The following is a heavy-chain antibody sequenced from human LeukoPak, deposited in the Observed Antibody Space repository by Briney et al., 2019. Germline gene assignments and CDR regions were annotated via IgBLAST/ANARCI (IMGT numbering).Heavy chain of an antibody. CDR2: ISSSSSTI. J-gene: IGHJ4*02. V-gene: IGHV3-48*04. D-gene: IGHD4-23*01. CDR3: ARAERELRWYFPFDY. Sequence: PGGSLRLSCAASGFTFSSYSMNWVRQAPGKGLEWVSYISSSSSTIYYADSVKGRFTISRDNAKNSLYLQMNSLRAEDTAVYYCARAERELRWYFPFDYWGQGTLVTVSS. CDR1: GFTFSSYS.